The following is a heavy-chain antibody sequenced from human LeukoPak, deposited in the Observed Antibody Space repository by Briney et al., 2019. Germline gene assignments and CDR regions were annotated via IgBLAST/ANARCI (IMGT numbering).Heavy chain of an antibody. D-gene: IGHD6-19*01. Sequence: ASVKVSCKASGYTFTSYDINWVRQATGQGLEWMGWMNRNNGNTGYAQKFQGRVTMTRNTSISTAYMELSSMRSEDTAVYYCARAPSGWEYYYGMDVWGQGTTVTVSS. V-gene: IGHV1-8*01. CDR3: ARAPSGWEYYYGMDV. CDR1: GYTFTSYD. J-gene: IGHJ6*02. CDR2: MNRNNGNT.